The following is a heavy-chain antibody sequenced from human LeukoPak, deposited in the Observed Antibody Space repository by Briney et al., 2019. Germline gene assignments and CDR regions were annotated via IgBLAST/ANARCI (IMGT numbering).Heavy chain of an antibody. CDR3: ARDISAVTTGYY. J-gene: IGHJ4*02. CDR1: GGSLRGYY. D-gene: IGHD4-17*01. V-gene: IGHV4-34*01. Sequence: PSETLSLTCVVYGGSLRGYYWSWIRQSPGKGLEWMGEINHSGSTTYNPSLKSRVTISLETSKNQFSLKLSSVTAADTAVYYCARDISAVTTGYYCGEGTLVTDSS. CDR2: INHSGST.